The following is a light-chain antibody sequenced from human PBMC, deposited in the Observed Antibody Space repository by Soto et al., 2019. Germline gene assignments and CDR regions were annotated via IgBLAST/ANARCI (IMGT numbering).Light chain of an antibody. V-gene: IGKV1-33*01. CDR2: DAS. Sequence: DIQMTQSPSSLSASVGDRVTITCQASQDISNYLYWYQQKPGKAPKLLIYDASNLETGVPSRFNGSGSXTXXTXTXSSLQPEDIATYYCQQYDNLPPFTFGPGTKVDIK. CDR1: QDISNY. CDR3: QQYDNLPPFT. J-gene: IGKJ3*01.